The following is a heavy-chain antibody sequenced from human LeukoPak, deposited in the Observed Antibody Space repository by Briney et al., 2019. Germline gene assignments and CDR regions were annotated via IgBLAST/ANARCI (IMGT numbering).Heavy chain of an antibody. D-gene: IGHD6-13*01. CDR2: IRYDGSNK. CDR3: AKVSFLQQQLAAPRNYFNY. V-gene: IGHV3-30*02. CDR1: GFTFSSYG. J-gene: IGHJ4*02. Sequence: GGSLRLSCAASGFTFSSYGMHWVRQAPGKGLEWVAFIRYDGSNKYYADSVKGRFTISRDNSKNTLYLQMNSLRAEDTAVYYCAKVSFLQQQLAAPRNYFNYWGQGTLVTVSS.